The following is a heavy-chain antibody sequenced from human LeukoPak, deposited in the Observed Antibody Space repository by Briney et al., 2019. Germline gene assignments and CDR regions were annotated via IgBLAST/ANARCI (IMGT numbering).Heavy chain of an antibody. Sequence: GGSLRLSCAASGFTFSSYSMNWVRQAPGKGLEWVSYISSSGSSINYADSVEGRFTISRDNAKNSLYLQMNSLRAEDTAVYYCAKWRSSSSRPDAFDIWGQGTMVTVSS. V-gene: IGHV3-48*04. CDR3: AKWRSSSSRPDAFDI. CDR1: GFTFSSYS. D-gene: IGHD6-6*01. J-gene: IGHJ3*02. CDR2: ISSSGSSI.